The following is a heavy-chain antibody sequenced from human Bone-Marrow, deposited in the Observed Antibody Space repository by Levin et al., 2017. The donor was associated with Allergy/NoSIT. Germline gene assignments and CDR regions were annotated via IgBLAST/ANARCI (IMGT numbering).Heavy chain of an antibody. CDR1: ETSIRNSY. D-gene: IGHD3-3*01. CDR2: VYHSDTT. CDR3: ARGGGGLEANLEFDF. V-gene: IGHV4-59*01. Sequence: SQTLSLTCTVSETSIRNSYWNWIRQPPGKGLEWIGYVYHSDTTKYNPSLKSRVTISGDTATNQFSLKLESVSAADTAVYYCARGGGGLEANLEFDFWGRGVLVTVSS. J-gene: IGHJ4*02.